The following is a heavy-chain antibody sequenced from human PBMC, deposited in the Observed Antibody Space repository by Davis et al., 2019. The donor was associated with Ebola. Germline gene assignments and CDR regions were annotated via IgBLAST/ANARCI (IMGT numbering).Heavy chain of an antibody. CDR1: GFTFSSYS. D-gene: IGHD5-18*01. V-gene: IGHV3-72*01. Sequence: GESLKISCAASGFTFSSYSMDWVRQAPGQGLEWVARIRNKDNSYTTEYAASVKGRFSISRDDSENSHYLQMNSLKTEDSAVYYCARGSMGTAFRAFDIWGQGTMVTVSS. CDR2: IRNKDNSYTT. J-gene: IGHJ3*02. CDR3: ARGSMGTAFRAFDI.